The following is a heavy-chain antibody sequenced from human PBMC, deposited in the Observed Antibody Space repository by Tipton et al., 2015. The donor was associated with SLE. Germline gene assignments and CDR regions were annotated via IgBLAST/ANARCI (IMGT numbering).Heavy chain of an antibody. D-gene: IGHD2/OR15-2a*01. CDR3: ARHAFWPGNKKNPDNRVHP. CDR1: GDSISSSSYY. Sequence: TLSLTCTDSGDSISSSSYYWGWIRQPPGKGLEWIGSMYYRGNTYYNPSLRSRVTMSIDTSKNQFSLKLSSVTAADTAIYYCARHAFWPGNKKNPDNRVHPWGQGALVTVAS. V-gene: IGHV4-39*07. CDR2: MYYRGNT. J-gene: IGHJ5*02.